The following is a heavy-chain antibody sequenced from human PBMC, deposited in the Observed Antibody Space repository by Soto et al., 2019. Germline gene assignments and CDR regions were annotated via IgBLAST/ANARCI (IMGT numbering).Heavy chain of an antibody. Sequence: GGSLRLSCAASGFTFSSYGMHWVRQAPGKGLEWVAVISYDGSNKYYADSVKGRFTISRDNSKNTLYLQMNSLRAEDTAVYYCAKGRRYYYDSSGYSFDYWGQGTLVTVS. J-gene: IGHJ4*02. CDR3: AKGRRYYYDSSGYSFDY. D-gene: IGHD3-22*01. CDR1: GFTFSSYG. V-gene: IGHV3-30*18. CDR2: ISYDGSNK.